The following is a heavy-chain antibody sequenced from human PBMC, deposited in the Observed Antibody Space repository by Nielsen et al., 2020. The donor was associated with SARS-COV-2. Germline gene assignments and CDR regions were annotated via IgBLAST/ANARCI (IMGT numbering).Heavy chain of an antibody. J-gene: IGHJ4*02. D-gene: IGHD6-19*01. Sequence: SETLSLTCTVSGGSIGSYYWSWIRQPPGKGLEWIGYIYYSGSTNYNPSLKSRVTISVDTSKNQFSLKLSSVTAADTAVYYCARARASSGWYNFDYWGQGTLVTVSS. CDR1: GGSIGSYY. V-gene: IGHV4-59*01. CDR2: IYYSGST. CDR3: ARARASSGWYNFDY.